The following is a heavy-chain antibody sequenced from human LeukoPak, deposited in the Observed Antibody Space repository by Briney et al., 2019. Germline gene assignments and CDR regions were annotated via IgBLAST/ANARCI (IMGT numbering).Heavy chain of an antibody. Sequence: ASVKVSCKASGGTFSSYAISWVRQAPGQGLEWMGGIIPIFGTANYAQKFQGRVTITADESTSTAYMELSSLRSEDTAVYYCARALLRFLEWPNAFDIWGQGTMVTVSS. CDR2: IIPIFGTA. CDR1: GGTFSSYA. CDR3: ARALLRFLEWPNAFDI. V-gene: IGHV1-69*13. J-gene: IGHJ3*02. D-gene: IGHD3-3*01.